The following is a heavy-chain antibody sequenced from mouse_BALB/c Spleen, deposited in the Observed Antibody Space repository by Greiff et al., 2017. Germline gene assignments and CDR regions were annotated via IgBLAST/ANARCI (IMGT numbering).Heavy chain of an antibody. CDR3: ASDYYGSSWFAY. J-gene: IGHJ3*01. CDR1: GFTFSSYA. V-gene: IGHV5-6-5*01. Sequence: EVKLQESGGGLVKPGGSLKLSCAASGFTFSSYAMSWVRQTPEKRLEWVASISSGGSTYYPDSVKGRFTISRDNARNILYLQMSSLRSEDTAMYYCASDYYGSSWFAYWGQGTLVTVSA. CDR2: ISSGGST. D-gene: IGHD1-1*01.